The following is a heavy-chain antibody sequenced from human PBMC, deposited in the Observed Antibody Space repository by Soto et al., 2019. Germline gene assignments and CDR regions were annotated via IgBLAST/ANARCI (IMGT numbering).Heavy chain of an antibody. D-gene: IGHD3-9*01. CDR1: GFTFSNYV. J-gene: IGHJ4*02. V-gene: IGHV3-23*01. CDR3: AKSPAYDILTGFDF. Sequence: EVQLLESGGGLVQPGGSLRLSCAASGFTFSNYVMNWVRQAPGKGLEWVSGISDSGGNTYYADSVKGRFTISRDNSKNTMYLQINILRAEDTAVYYCAKSPAYDILTGFDFWGQGTLVTVSS. CDR2: ISDSGGNT.